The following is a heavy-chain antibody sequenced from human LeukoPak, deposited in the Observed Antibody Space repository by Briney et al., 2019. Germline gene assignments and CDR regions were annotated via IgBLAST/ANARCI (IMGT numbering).Heavy chain of an antibody. CDR3: ARDRVSGFGPDS. CDR2: ISSSSSFI. D-gene: IGHD3-10*01. V-gene: IGHV3-21*01. CDR1: GFTFSSYS. J-gene: IGHJ5*01. Sequence: GGSLRLSCAASGFTFSSYSMNWVRQAPGKGLEWVSSISSSSSFIYYADSVKGRFTISRDNAKKSLYLQMNSLRAEDTAVYYCARDRVSGFGPDSWGQGTLVTVSS.